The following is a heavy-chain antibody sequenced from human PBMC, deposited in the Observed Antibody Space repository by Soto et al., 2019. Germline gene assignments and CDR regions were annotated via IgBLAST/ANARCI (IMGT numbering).Heavy chain of an antibody. D-gene: IGHD3-10*01. CDR2: INHSGST. V-gene: IGHV4-39*07. Sequence: PSETLSLTCAVSGGPISSRTYSWSWIRQPPGKGLEWIGEINHSGSTNYNPSLKSRVTISVDTSKNQFSLKLSSVTAADTAVYYCARVSGIYYYGMDVWGQGTTVTVSS. CDR3: ARVSGIYYYGMDV. CDR1: GGPISSRTYS. J-gene: IGHJ6*02.